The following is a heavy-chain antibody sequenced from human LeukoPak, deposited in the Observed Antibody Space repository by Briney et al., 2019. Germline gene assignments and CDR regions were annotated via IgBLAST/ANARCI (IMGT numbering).Heavy chain of an antibody. V-gene: IGHV3-30*14. CDR2: ISHDGSKT. Sequence: GRSLRLSCAASGFTFSRYDMHWVRQAPGKGLEWVAFISHDGSKTYYADSVQGRLTMSRDNSRNTVYLQINSLRAEDTAVYYCARDYATDTDMVWGQGTLVTVSS. D-gene: IGHD5-18*01. J-gene: IGHJ4*02. CDR3: ARDYATDTDMV. CDR1: GFTFSRYD.